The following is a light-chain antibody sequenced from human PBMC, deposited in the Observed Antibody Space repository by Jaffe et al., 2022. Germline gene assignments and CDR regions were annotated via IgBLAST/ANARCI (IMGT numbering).Light chain of an antibody. CDR2: WAS. J-gene: IGKJ4*01. V-gene: IGKV4-1*01. CDR3: QQYYGTPLT. CDR1: QSVLYSPNNKNY. Sequence: DIVMTQSTDSLAVSLGERATINCKSSQSVLYSPNNKNYLAWYQQKPGQPPKLLIYWASTREFGVPDRFSGSGSATDFTLTISGLQAEDVAVYYCQQYYGTPLTFGGGTKVEIK.